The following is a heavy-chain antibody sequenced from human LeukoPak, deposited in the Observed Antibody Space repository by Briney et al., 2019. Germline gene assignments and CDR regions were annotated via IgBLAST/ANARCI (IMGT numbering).Heavy chain of an antibody. J-gene: IGHJ4*02. D-gene: IGHD1-26*01. CDR2: IRYDGSNK. V-gene: IGHV3-30*02. CDR3: AGGPPVVIVGATSFDY. Sequence: GGSLRLFCAASGFTFSSYGMHWVRQAPGKGLEGVAFIRYDGSNKYYADSVEGRFTISRDNSKNTLYLQMNSLRAEDTAVYYCAGGPPVVIVGATSFDYWGQGTLVTVSS. CDR1: GFTFSSYG.